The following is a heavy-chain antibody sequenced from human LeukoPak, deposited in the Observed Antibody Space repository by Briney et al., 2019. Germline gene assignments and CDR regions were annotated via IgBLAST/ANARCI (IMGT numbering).Heavy chain of an antibody. J-gene: IGHJ5*01. CDR2: ISSSGTTI. CDR1: EFTFSDYY. V-gene: IGHV3-11*01. D-gene: IGHD5-12*01. CDR3: AKLRGYIYGEVDS. Sequence: PGGSLRLSCAASEFTFSDYYMSWIRQAPGKGLEWVSYISSSGTTIYYADSVKGRFTISRDNAKNSLYLQMNSLRAEDTAVYYCAKLRGYIYGEVDSWGQGTLVTVSS.